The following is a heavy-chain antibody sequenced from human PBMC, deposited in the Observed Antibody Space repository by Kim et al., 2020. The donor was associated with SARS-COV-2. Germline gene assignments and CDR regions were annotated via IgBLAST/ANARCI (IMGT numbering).Heavy chain of an antibody. Sequence: NPSLKSRVTISVDTSKNQFSLKLSSVTAADTAVYYCARASTTVVTHYFDYWGQGTLVTVSS. D-gene: IGHD4-17*01. J-gene: IGHJ4*02. CDR3: ARASTTVVTHYFDY. V-gene: IGHV4-39*07.